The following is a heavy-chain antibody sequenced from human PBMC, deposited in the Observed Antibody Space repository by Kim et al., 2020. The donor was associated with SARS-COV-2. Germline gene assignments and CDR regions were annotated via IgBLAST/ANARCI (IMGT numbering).Heavy chain of an antibody. V-gene: IGHV3-23*01. J-gene: IGHJ4*02. Sequence: SVKGRFTISRDNSKNTLYLQMNSLRAEDTAVYYCAKDPYYYDSSGYYFDYWGQGTLVTVSS. D-gene: IGHD3-22*01. CDR3: AKDPYYYDSSGYYFDY.